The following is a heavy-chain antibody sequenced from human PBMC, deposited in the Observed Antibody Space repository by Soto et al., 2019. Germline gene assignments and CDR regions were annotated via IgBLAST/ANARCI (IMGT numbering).Heavy chain of an antibody. D-gene: IGHD3-3*01. CDR1: GFSLSNSGVG. Sequence: SGPTLVNPTQTLTLTCTFSGFSLSNSGVGVGWIRQPPGKALEWLALIYWNDDKRYSPSLKSRHTITKDTSNNQVVLTKTNMDPVDTDTYYCAHIFGVVPSSWGQGTLVTVAS. J-gene: IGHJ4*02. V-gene: IGHV2-5*01. CDR3: AHIFGVVPSS. CDR2: IYWNDDK.